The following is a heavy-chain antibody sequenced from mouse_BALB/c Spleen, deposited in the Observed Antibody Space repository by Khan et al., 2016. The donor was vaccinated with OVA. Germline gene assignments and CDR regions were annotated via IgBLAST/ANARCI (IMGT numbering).Heavy chain of an antibody. CDR1: GYTFTNYG. Sequence: QVQLKESGPELKKPGETVKISCKASGYTFTNYGMNWMKQAPGKGLKWMGWINTDTGKPTYADDFKGRFAFSLETSDTTAYLQINNLKNEDTATFCCARVGFNGTMDYWGQGTSVTVSS. J-gene: IGHJ4*01. CDR2: INTDTGKP. CDR3: ARVGFNGTMDY. V-gene: IGHV9-3-1*01.